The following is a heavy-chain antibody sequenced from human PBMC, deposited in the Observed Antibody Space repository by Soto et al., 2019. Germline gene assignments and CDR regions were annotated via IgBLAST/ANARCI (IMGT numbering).Heavy chain of an antibody. Sequence: SVKVSCKASGGTFSSYAISWVRQAPGQGLEWMGGIIPISGTTNYAQKFQGRVTITADESTSTAYMELSSLRSEDTAVYYCARHSSGWWNYFDYWGQGTLVTVSS. CDR2: IIPISGTT. D-gene: IGHD6-19*01. J-gene: IGHJ4*02. CDR1: GGTFSSYA. V-gene: IGHV1-69*13. CDR3: ARHSSGWWNYFDY.